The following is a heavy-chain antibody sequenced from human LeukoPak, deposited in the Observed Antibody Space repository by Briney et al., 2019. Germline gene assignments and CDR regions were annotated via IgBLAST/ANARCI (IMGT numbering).Heavy chain of an antibody. CDR3: ARVVSSPARYYDFWSGYYLFDP. CDR1: GGSFSGYY. D-gene: IGHD3-3*01. Sequence: SETLSLTCAVYGGSFSGYYWSWIRQPPGKGLEWIGEINHSGSTNYNPSLKSRVTISVDTSKNLFSLKLSSVTAADTAVYYCARVVSSPARYYDFWSGYYLFDPWGQGTLVTVSS. J-gene: IGHJ5*02. CDR2: INHSGST. V-gene: IGHV4-34*01.